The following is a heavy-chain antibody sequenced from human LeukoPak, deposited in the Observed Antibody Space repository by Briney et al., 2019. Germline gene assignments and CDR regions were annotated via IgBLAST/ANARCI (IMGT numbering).Heavy chain of an antibody. CDR1: SGSFSGYH. D-gene: IGHD1-7*01. Sequence: SETLSLTCAVYSGSFSGYHWNWIRQPPGKGLEWLGTIYYAGSTYYSPSLKSRVTISVDTSKNQFSLKLTSVSAADTAVYYCARPRYNWNYYFDYWGQGTLVTVSS. CDR3: ARPRYNWNYYFDY. J-gene: IGHJ4*02. V-gene: IGHV4-34*01. CDR2: IYYAGST.